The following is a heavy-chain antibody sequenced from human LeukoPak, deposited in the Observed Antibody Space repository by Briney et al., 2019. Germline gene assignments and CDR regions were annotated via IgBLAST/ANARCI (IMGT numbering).Heavy chain of an antibody. CDR1: GFARNASGQG. V-gene: IGHV2-5*02. J-gene: IGHJ4*02. CDR3: AHRPRYCSGGSCSHFDY. CDR2: NYWDDDK. D-gene: IGHD2-15*01. Sequence: SAPTLVSPTSSFTLTCTFSGFARNASGQGLGWIRHLPGKALEWHALNYWDDDKSYSPSLKSRLTITKDTSKNQVVLTMTNMDPVDTATYYCAHRPRYCSGGSCSHFDYWGQGTLVTVSS.